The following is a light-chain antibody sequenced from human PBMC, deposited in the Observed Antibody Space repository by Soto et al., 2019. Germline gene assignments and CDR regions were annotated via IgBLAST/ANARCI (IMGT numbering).Light chain of an antibody. Sequence: DIQMTQSPSTLAASVGDRVTITCRASQSVTRRLAWYQQRPGEAPKILIWDGTTLHRGVPSRFSGSDSGTEFTLTISSLQPDDFAVYYCQHYNNWLGTFGGGTKVEIK. J-gene: IGKJ4*01. CDR2: DGT. V-gene: IGKV1-5*01. CDR1: QSVTRR. CDR3: QHYNNWLGT.